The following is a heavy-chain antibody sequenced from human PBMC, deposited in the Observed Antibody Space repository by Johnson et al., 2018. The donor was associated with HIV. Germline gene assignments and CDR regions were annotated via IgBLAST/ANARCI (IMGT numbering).Heavy chain of an antibody. J-gene: IGHJ3*02. CDR2: IYSGDNT. V-gene: IGHV3-66*02. CDR3: ARVSLAYSYGYDAFDI. D-gene: IGHD5-18*01. Sequence: WVRQAPGKGLEWVSLIYSGDNTKYADSVKGRFIISRDNSKNTLFLQMNSLRPKDTAVYFCARVSLAYSYGYDAFDIWGRGTMVTVSS.